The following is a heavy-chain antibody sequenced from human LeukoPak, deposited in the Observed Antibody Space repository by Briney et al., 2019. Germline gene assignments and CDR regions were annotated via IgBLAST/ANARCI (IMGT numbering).Heavy chain of an antibody. CDR2: IDPSDSYT. Sequence: GESLKISCKGSGYSFTSYWISWVRQMPGKGLEWMGRIDPSDSYTNHSPSFQGHVTISVDKSTSIAYLQWSSLKASDTAMYYCASQTTYGCCDSWGQGTLVTVSS. CDR1: GYSFTSYW. D-gene: IGHD4-17*01. J-gene: IGHJ5*01. V-gene: IGHV5-10-1*01. CDR3: ASQTTYGCCDS.